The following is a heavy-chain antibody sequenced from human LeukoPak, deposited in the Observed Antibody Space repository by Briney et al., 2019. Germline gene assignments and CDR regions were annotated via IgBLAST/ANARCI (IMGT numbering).Heavy chain of an antibody. CDR1: GFTFGAIG. D-gene: IGHD3-22*01. J-gene: IGHJ4*02. CDR3: ARGPPRDSSGYFNY. V-gene: IGHV3-7*01. Sequence: PGGSLRLSCTASGFTFGAIGIRGVPQVPGKGLGGVANIKQDGSAKYYVDSVKGRFTISRDNAKNSLYLQMNSLRAEDTAVYYCARGPPRDSSGYFNYWGQGTLVTVSS. CDR2: IKQDGSAK.